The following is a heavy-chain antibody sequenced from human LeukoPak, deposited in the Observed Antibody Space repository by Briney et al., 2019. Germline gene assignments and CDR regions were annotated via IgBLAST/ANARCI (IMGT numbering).Heavy chain of an antibody. J-gene: IGHJ4*02. CDR1: SGSINNHY. Sequence: SETLSLTCIVSSGSINNHYWSWIRQPPGKGLEWIGYIYNSWNTNYNPSLQSRVTISMDASRKQFSLNLTSVTAADTAVYYCARDQIGYGLDYWGQGTPVTVSS. CDR2: IYNSWNT. V-gene: IGHV4-59*11. D-gene: IGHD5-18*01. CDR3: ARDQIGYGLDY.